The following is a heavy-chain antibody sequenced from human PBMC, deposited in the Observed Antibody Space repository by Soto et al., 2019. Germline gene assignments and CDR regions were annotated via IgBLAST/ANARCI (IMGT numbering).Heavy chain of an antibody. CDR3: ARDGLTSITRTTDPTSWFDH. CDR1: GYTFTSYG. V-gene: IGHV1-18*04. CDR2: ISAYNGNT. D-gene: IGHD1-7*01. J-gene: IGHJ5*02. Sequence: GASVKVSCKASGYTFTSYGISWVRQAPGQGLEWMGWISAYNGNTNYAQKLRGRVTMTTDTSTSTAYMELRSLRSDDTAVYYCARDGLTSITRTTDPTSWFDHWGQGTLVTVSS.